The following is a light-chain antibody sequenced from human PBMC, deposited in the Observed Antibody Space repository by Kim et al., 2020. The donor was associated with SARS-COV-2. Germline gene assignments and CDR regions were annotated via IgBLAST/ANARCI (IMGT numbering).Light chain of an antibody. J-gene: IGKJ1*01. V-gene: IGKV1-5*03. CDR1: QSISSW. CDR2: KAS. Sequence: SLRDRVTITCRASQSISSWLAWYQQEPGKAPKLLIYKASSLESGVPSMFSGSGSGTEFTLSISSLQPDDFATYYCQQYNSYSRTFGQATKVDIK. CDR3: QQYNSYSRT.